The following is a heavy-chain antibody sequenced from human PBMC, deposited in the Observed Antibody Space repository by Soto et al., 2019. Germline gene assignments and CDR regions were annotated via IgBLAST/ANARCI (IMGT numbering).Heavy chain of an antibody. CDR3: ARDNMIDDFGLGSFDY. J-gene: IGHJ4*02. CDR1: GYTFTSFG. V-gene: IGHV1-18*04. D-gene: IGHD3-10*01. Sequence: QVQLVQSGPEVKKPGASVKVSCKASGYTFTSFGVSWLRQAPGQGPEWMGWISGYNGKTKYTQKVQGRVTLTTDTSTATAYMELRSLRSDEAAVYFCARDNMIDDFGLGSFDYWGQGTVVTVSS. CDR2: ISGYNGKT.